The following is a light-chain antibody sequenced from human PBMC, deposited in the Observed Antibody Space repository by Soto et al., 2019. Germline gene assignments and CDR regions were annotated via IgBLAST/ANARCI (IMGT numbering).Light chain of an antibody. CDR2: DAS. CDR1: QSINFY. Sequence: DVQMTQSPSSLSASVGDRVSITCRASQSINFYLNWYQQKPGKAPKLLIYDASRLQSGVPSRFSGSGSGTDFTLTITSLQPEDFATYYCQQSYNTPRAFGQGTKVEIK. V-gene: IGKV1-39*01. J-gene: IGKJ1*01. CDR3: QQSYNTPRA.